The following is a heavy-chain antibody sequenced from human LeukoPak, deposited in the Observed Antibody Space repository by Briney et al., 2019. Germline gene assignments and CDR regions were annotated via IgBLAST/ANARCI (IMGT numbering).Heavy chain of an antibody. CDR1: GYSFTSYW. J-gene: IGHJ5*02. Sequence: GESLKISWKGSGYSFTSYWIGLVRQMPGKGLEWIGIIYPGDSDTRYSPSFQGQVTISADKSISTAYLQWSSLKASDTAMYYCARPQESCTSASCYFISWGQGTLVTVSS. CDR2: IYPGDSDT. D-gene: IGHD2-2*01. V-gene: IGHV5-51*01. CDR3: ARPQESCTSASCYFIS.